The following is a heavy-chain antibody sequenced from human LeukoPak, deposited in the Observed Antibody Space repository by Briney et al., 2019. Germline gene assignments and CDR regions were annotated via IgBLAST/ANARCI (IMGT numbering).Heavy chain of an antibody. V-gene: IGHV3-23*01. Sequence: GGSLRLSCAASGFTFSSYAMYWVRQAPGRGLEWVSAIPGSGDSTYYADSVKGRFTISRDNAKNSLYLQMNSLRAEDTAVYYCARPAADCGGDCYWAFDYWGQGTLVTVSS. J-gene: IGHJ4*02. D-gene: IGHD2-21*01. CDR2: IPGSGDST. CDR3: ARPAADCGGDCYWAFDY. CDR1: GFTFSSYA.